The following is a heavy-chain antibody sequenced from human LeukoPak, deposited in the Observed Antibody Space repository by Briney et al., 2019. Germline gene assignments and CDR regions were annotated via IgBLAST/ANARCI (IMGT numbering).Heavy chain of an antibody. CDR2: IYYSGST. CDR1: GGSISSYY. V-gene: IGHV4-59*08. D-gene: IGHD3-3*01. CDR3: ARHSITIFGVVPYYMDV. J-gene: IGHJ6*03. Sequence: PSETLSLTCTVSGGSISSYYWSWIRQPPGKGLEWIGYIYYSGSTNYNPSLKSRVTISVDTSKNQFSLKLSSVTAADTAVYYCARHSITIFGVVPYYMDVWGKGTTVTVSS.